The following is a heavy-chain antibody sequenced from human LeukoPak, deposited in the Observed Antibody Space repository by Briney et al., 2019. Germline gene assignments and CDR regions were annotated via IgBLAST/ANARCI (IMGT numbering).Heavy chain of an antibody. V-gene: IGHV4-38-2*01. Sequence: NASETLSLTCAVSGYSINNALYWAWIRQPPGKGLEWIGNISQSAIASYNPSLKSRVTISLDTSNNHFSLDLRSVTAADTAVYFCARASVEHSIVAGDYFDYWGQGTLVTVSS. CDR2: ISQSAIA. CDR1: GYSINNALY. CDR3: ARASVEHSIVAGDYFDY. D-gene: IGHD1/OR15-1a*01. J-gene: IGHJ4*02.